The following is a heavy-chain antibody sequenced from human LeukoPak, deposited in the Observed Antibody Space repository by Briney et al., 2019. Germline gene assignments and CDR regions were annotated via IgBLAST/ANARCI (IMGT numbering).Heavy chain of an antibody. CDR1: GVSITIYY. CDR3: ATMTRRGQYYFDN. J-gene: IGHJ4*02. Sequence: SETLSLTCTVSGVSITIYYWSWVRQPPGKGLEWFGFIYHSGNTNYNPSLKSRVTMSVDTSKSQFSLRLSSVTAADTAVYYCATMTRRGQYYFDNWGQGTLVTVSS. CDR2: IYHSGNT. V-gene: IGHV4-4*09. D-gene: IGHD3-22*01.